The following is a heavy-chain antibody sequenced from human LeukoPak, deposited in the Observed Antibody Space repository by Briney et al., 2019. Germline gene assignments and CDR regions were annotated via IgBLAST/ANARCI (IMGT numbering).Heavy chain of an antibody. V-gene: IGHV4-39*02. Sequence: PSETLSLTCTVSGGSISSSSYYWGWIRQPPGKGLEWIGSIYYSGSTYYNPSLKSRVTISVDTSKNQFSLKLSSVTAADTAVYYCARDWATVTELDYWGQGTPVTVSS. CDR3: ARDWATVTELDY. J-gene: IGHJ4*02. CDR2: IYYSGST. D-gene: IGHD4-17*01. CDR1: GGSISSSSYY.